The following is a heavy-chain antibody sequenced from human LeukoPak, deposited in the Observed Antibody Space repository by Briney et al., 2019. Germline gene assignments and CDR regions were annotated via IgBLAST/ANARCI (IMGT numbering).Heavy chain of an antibody. J-gene: IGHJ4*02. Sequence: ASVKVSCKASGYTFTGYYMHWVRQAPGQGLEWMGWINPNSGGTNYAQKFQGRVTMTRDTSISTAYMELSRLRSDDTAVYYCARHGQFVREQWLSYDYWGQGTLVTVSS. D-gene: IGHD6-19*01. CDR2: INPNSGGT. CDR3: ARHGQFVREQWLSYDY. CDR1: GYTFTGYY. V-gene: IGHV1-2*02.